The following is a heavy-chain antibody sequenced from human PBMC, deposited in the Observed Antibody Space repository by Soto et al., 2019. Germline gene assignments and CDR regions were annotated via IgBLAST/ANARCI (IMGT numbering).Heavy chain of an antibody. CDR2: IIPIFGTA. CDR3: ARGRAYCGGDCYSNFDY. CDR1: GGTFSSYA. V-gene: IGHV1-69*13. Sequence: SVKVSFKASGGTFSSYAISWVRQAPGQGLEWMGGIIPIFGTANYAQKFQGRVTITADESTSTAYMELSSLRSEDTAVYYCARGRAYCGGDCYSNFDYWGQGTLVTVSS. J-gene: IGHJ4*02. D-gene: IGHD2-21*02.